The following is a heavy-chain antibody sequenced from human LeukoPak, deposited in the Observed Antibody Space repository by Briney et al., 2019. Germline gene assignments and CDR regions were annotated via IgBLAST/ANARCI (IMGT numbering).Heavy chain of an antibody. CDR2: LTSSNYM. J-gene: IGHJ4*02. V-gene: IGHV3-69-1*01. Sequence: GGSLRLSCAASGFTFSTYSMSWVRRAPGKGLEWVSCLTSSNYMYYADSVRGRFTISRDNSKNTLYLQMNSLRAEDTAVYYCAREDGLDYWGQGTLVTVSS. CDR3: AREDGLDY. CDR1: GFTFSTYS.